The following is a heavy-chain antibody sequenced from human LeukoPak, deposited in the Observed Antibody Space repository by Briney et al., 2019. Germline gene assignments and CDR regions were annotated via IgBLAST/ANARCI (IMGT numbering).Heavy chain of an antibody. J-gene: IGHJ3*02. CDR2: ISAYNGDI. Sequence: GASVKVSCKASGYTFTKYGVSWVRQAPGQGLEWMGWISAYNGDIKYAQRGKGRVTMTTDTSTSTVYMELWSLRSDDTAVYYCARESGSDAFDIWGQGTMVTVSS. CDR3: ARESGSDAFDI. CDR1: GYTFTKYG. V-gene: IGHV1-18*01.